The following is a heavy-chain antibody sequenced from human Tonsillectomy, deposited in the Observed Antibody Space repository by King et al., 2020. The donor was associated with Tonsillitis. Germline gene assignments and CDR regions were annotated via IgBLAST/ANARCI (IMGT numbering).Heavy chain of an antibody. Sequence: VQLQQWGAGRLKPSETLSLTCAVYGGSFTGYYWSWIRQPPGKGLEWIGEINHSGSTNYIPSLKSRVTISVDTSKNQFSLNLSSVTAADTAVYYCARGSGFDYWGQGTLVTVSS. J-gene: IGHJ4*02. D-gene: IGHD3-10*01. CDR1: GGSFTGYY. CDR2: INHSGST. V-gene: IGHV4-34*01. CDR3: ARGSGFDY.